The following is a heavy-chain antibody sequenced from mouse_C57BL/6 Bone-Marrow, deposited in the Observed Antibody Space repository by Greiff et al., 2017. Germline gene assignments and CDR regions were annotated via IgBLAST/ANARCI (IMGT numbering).Heavy chain of an antibody. CDR3: AREGGKNGRPFAY. CDR1: GYAFTNYL. Sequence: QVQLQQSGAELVRPGTSVKVSCKASGYAFTNYLIEWVKQRPGQGLEWIGVINPGSGGTNYNEKFKGKATLTADKSSSTAYMQLSSLTSEDSAVYFCAREGGKNGRPFAYWGQGTLVTVSA. J-gene: IGHJ3*01. CDR2: INPGSGGT. V-gene: IGHV1-54*01. D-gene: IGHD1-3*01.